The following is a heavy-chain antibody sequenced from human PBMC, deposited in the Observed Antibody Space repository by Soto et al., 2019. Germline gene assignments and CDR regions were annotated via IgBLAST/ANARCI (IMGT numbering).Heavy chain of an antibody. CDR3: AKAHSQGLVPSPLDY. J-gene: IGHJ4*02. Sequence: AGGSLRLSCAASGFTFSSYAMSWVRQAPGKGLEWVSAISGSGGSTYYADSVKGRFTISRDNSKNTLYLQMNSLRAEDTAVYYFAKAHSQGLVPSPLDYWGQGTLVTVS. CDR1: GFTFSSYA. CDR2: ISGSGGST. V-gene: IGHV3-23*01. D-gene: IGHD6-19*01.